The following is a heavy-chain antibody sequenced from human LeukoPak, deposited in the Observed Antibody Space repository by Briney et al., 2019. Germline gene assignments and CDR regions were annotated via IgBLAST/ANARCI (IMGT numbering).Heavy chain of an antibody. D-gene: IGHD6-13*01. V-gene: IGHV3-7*01. CDR3: ARDHDSWYRDY. CDR1: GFTFSSYA. CDR2: IKQDGSEK. J-gene: IGHJ4*02. Sequence: GGSLRLSCAASGFTFSSYAMSWVRRAPGKGLEWVANIKQDGSEKYYVDSVKGRFTISRDNAKNSLYLQMNSLRAEDTAVYYCARDHDSWYRDYWGQGTLVTVSS.